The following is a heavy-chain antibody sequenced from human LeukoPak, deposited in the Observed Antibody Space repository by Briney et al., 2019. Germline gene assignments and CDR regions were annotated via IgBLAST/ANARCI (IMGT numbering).Heavy chain of an antibody. D-gene: IGHD3-3*01. CDR1: GGTFSSYT. CDR2: IIPILGIA. J-gene: IGHJ4*02. V-gene: IGHV1-69*02. CDR3: ARSFYYDFWSGYFDY. Sequence: ASVKVSCKASGGTFSSYTISWVRQAPGQGLEWMGRIIPILGIANYAQKFQGRVTITADKSTSTAYMELSGLRSEDTAVYYCARSFYYDFWSGYFDYWGQGTLVTVSS.